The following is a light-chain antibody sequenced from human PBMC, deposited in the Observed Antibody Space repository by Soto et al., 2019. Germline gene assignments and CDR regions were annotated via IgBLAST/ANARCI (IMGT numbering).Light chain of an antibody. CDR2: DYS. Sequence: SYELTQPPSVSVAPGQTARITCGGNNIGSKSVHWYQQKPGQAPVLVVYDYSDRPSGIPERFSGSNSGNTATLTISRVEAGDEADYYCQVWDSSSSVVFGGGTKVTVL. V-gene: IGLV3-21*02. J-gene: IGLJ2*01. CDR3: QVWDSSSSVV. CDR1: NIGSKS.